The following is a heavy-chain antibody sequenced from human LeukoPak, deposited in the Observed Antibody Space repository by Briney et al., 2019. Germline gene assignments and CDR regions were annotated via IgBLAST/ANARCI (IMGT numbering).Heavy chain of an antibody. Sequence: GGSLKLSCAASGFTFSGSAMHWVRQASGKGLEWVGRIRSKANSYATAYAASVKGRFTISRDDSKNTAYLQMNSLKTEDTAVYYCAKDRYASGSYGYFDYWGQGTLVTVSS. D-gene: IGHD3-10*01. CDR3: AKDRYASGSYGYFDY. CDR2: IRSKANSYAT. J-gene: IGHJ4*02. CDR1: GFTFSGSA. V-gene: IGHV3-73*01.